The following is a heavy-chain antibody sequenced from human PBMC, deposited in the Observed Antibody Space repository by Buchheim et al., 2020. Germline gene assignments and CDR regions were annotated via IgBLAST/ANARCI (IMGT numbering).Heavy chain of an antibody. D-gene: IGHD6-19*01. V-gene: IGHV3-74*01. CDR1: GFTFSSYW. CDR2: INSDGSST. CDR3: ARIEVSNRSGWYWADYYSDMDV. Sequence: EVQLVESGGGLVQPGGSLRLSCAASGFTFSSYWMHWVRQAPGKGLVWVSRINSDGSSTSYADSVKGRFTISRDNAKNTLYLQMNSLRAEDTAVYYGARIEVSNRSGWYWADYYSDMDVWGKGTT. J-gene: IGHJ6*03.